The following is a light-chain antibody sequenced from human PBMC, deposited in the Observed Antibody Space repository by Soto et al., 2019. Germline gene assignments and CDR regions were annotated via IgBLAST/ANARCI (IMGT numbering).Light chain of an antibody. CDR2: GNS. J-gene: IGLJ1*01. CDR1: SSNIGAGYD. V-gene: IGLV1-40*01. CDR3: QSYDSSLSVYV. Sequence: VLTQPPSVSGAPGQRVTISCTGSSSNIGAGYDVHWYQQLPGTAPKLLIYGNSNRPSGVPDRFSGSKSGTSASLAITGLQAEDEADYYCQSYDSSLSVYVFGTGTKLTVL.